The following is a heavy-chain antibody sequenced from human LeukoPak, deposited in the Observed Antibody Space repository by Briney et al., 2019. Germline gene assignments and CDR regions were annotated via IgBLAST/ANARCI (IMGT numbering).Heavy chain of an antibody. D-gene: IGHD6-19*01. CDR3: ATSRIAVAGTGLDY. J-gene: IGHJ4*02. CDR2: ILPIIGTA. CDR1: GGTFSRYA. Sequence: SVKVPCKASGGTFSRYAISWVRQAPGQGLEWTGGILPIIGTANYAQKFQGRVTITADESTSTAYMELSSLRSEDTAVYYCATSRIAVAGTGLDYWGQGTLVTVSS. V-gene: IGHV1-69*13.